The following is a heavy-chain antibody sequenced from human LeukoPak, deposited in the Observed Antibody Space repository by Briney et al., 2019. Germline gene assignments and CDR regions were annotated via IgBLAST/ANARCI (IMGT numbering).Heavy chain of an antibody. Sequence: ASVKVSCKASGYTFTTFDINWVRQAAGQGLEWMGWMNPYSGKTDYAQKFQGRVTITRNTSISTACMELSSLRSEDTAVYYCAREGYNWNDPPRTNWFDPWGQGTLVIVSS. D-gene: IGHD1-1*01. J-gene: IGHJ5*02. V-gene: IGHV1-8*03. CDR2: MNPYSGKT. CDR1: GYTFTTFD. CDR3: AREGYNWNDPPRTNWFDP.